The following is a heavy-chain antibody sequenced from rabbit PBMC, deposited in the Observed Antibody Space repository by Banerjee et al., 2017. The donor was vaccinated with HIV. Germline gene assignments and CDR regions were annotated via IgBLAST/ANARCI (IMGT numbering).Heavy chain of an antibody. CDR1: GLDFSGSYW. J-gene: IGHJ4*01. Sequence: QSLEESGGDLVKPGASLTLTCKASGLDFSGSYWIYWVRQAPGKGLEWIGTIYNGDGSTYYASWAKGRFTISKTSSTTVTLQMTSLTAADTATYFCARAGSGDWPFNLWGPGTLVTVS. CDR3: ARAGSGDWPFNL. D-gene: IGHD8-1*01. CDR2: IYNGDGST. V-gene: IGHV1S40*01.